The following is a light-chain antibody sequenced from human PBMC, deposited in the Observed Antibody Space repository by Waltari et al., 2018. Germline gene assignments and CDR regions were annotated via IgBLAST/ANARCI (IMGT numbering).Light chain of an antibody. CDR2: GAS. Sequence: DIQMTQSPSSLSASVGDRVTITCRASQSVSTYLNWYQQKPRKAPKFLIYGASSLQSGVPSRFSDSGSGTDFTLTISSLQPEDFGIYYCQQSYSVPYTFGQGTKLEIK. J-gene: IGKJ2*01. CDR3: QQSYSVPYT. V-gene: IGKV1-39*01. CDR1: QSVSTY.